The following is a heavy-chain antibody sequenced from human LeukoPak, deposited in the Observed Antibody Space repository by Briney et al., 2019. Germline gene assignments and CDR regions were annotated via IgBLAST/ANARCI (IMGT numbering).Heavy chain of an antibody. V-gene: IGHV3-66*01. D-gene: IGHD6-19*01. CDR2: IYSGGST. J-gene: IGHJ6*02. CDR3: ARDWGYSSGPPAHYYYYGMDV. Sequence: GGSLRLSCAASGFTVSSNYMSWVRQAPGKGLEWVSVIYSGGSTYYADSVKGRFTISRDNSKNTLYLQMNSLRAEDTAVYYCARDWGYSSGPPAHYYYYGMDVWGQGTTVTVSS. CDR1: GFTVSSNY.